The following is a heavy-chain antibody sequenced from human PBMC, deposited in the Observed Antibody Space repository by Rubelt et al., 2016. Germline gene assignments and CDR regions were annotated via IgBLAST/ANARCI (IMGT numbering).Heavy chain of an antibody. CDR1: GFTFSSYW. Sequence: EVQLVESGGGLVQPGGSLRLSCAASGFTFSSYWMSWVRQAPGKGLEWVANIKQDGSEKYYVDSVKGRFTISRHNSQNTLYLQMTSLRAEDTAVYYCARSMAGVVEAWGQGTLVTVSS. D-gene: IGHD3-3*01. V-gene: IGHV3-7*05. J-gene: IGHJ5*02. CDR3: ARSMAGVVEA. CDR2: IKQDGSEK.